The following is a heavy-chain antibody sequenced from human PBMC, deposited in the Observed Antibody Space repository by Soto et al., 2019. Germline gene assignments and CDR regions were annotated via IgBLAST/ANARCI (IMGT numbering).Heavy chain of an antibody. D-gene: IGHD5-18*01. CDR1: GGTFSSYA. CDR2: IIPIFGTA. CDR3: ATEGHTAMGAYYCDY. J-gene: IGHJ4*02. V-gene: IGHV1-69*01. Sequence: SMKVCCKASGGTFSSYAISWVRQAPGQGLEWMGGIIPIFGTANYAQKCQGRVTITADESTSTAYMELSSLRSEDTAVYYCATEGHTAMGAYYCDYWGQGTLVTFSS.